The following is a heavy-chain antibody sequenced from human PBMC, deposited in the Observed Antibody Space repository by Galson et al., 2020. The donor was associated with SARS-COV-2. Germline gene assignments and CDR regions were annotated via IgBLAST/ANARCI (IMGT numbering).Heavy chain of an antibody. V-gene: IGHV3-21*01. CDR2: ITSSSTYK. Sequence: KIGESLKISCAASGFSFNGHAMVWVRQAPGKGLEWVAYITSSSTYKYYADSVKGRFTVSRENVKNSLYLQMNSLRAEDTALYYCVRSDDYNWNSGTGFDLWGQGTLITVSS. CDR3: VRSDDYNWNSGTGFDL. J-gene: IGHJ5*02. CDR1: GFSFNGHA. D-gene: IGHD1-7*01.